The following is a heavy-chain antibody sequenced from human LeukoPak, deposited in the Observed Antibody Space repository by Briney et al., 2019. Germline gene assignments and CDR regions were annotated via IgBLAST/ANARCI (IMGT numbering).Heavy chain of an antibody. CDR2: IWYDGSNN. CDR3: ASDHHFYPTLDY. CDR1: GFTFSSYC. D-gene: IGHD2-15*01. Sequence: GRSLRPSCAESGFTFSSYCMHWDRQAPGKGLGWVAVIWYDGSNNYYADSVKGGFTISRDNSKNTLSLQMNSLRAEDTAVYYCASDHHFYPTLDYWGQGTVVTVSS. V-gene: IGHV3-33*01. J-gene: IGHJ4*02.